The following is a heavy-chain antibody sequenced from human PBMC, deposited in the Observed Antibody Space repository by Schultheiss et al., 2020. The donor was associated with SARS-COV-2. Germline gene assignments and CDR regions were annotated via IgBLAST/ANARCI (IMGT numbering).Heavy chain of an antibody. Sequence: SETLSLTCAVSGGSISSGGYYWSWIRQPPGKGLEWIGYIYYSGSTNYSPSLKSRVTMSVDTSKNQFSLKLSSVTAADTAVYYCATTSDIVVAVATTWGQGTLVTVSS. CDR1: GGSISSGGYY. CDR3: ATTSDIVVAVATT. D-gene: IGHD2-15*01. CDR2: IYYSGST. J-gene: IGHJ1*01. V-gene: IGHV4-61*08.